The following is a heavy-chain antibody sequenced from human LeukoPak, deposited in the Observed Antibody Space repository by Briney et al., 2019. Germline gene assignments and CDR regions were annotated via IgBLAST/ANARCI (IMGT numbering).Heavy chain of an antibody. CDR3: ARAIRMYGSSWPLAC. J-gene: IGHJ4*02. D-gene: IGHD6-13*01. CDR2: ISYDGSNK. Sequence: RSLRLSCAASGFTFSSYAMHWVRQAPGKGLVWVAVISYDGSNKYYADSVKGRFTISRDNSKNTLYLQMNSLKSEDTAVYFCARAIRMYGSSWPLACWGQGTLVTVAS. V-gene: IGHV3-30-3*01. CDR1: GFTFSSYA.